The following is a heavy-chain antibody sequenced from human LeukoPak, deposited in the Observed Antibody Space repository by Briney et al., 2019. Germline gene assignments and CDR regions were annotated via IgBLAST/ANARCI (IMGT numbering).Heavy chain of an antibody. D-gene: IGHD3-10*01. CDR2: IIPILGIA. V-gene: IGHV1-69*04. J-gene: IGHJ4*02. CDR3: ARDRGSGSYDY. Sequence: SEKVSCKASGGTFSSYAISWVRHAPGQGLEWMGRIIPILGIANYAQKFQGRVTITADKSTSTAYMELSSLRSDDTAVYFCARDRGSGSYDYWGQGTLVTVSS. CDR1: GGTFSSYA.